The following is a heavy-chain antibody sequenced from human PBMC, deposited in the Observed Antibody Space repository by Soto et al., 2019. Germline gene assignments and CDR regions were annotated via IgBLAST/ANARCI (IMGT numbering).Heavy chain of an antibody. CDR2: IYYSGST. CDR1: GGSISSSSYY. V-gene: IGHV4-39*01. Sequence: QLQLQESGPGLVKPSETLSLTCTVSGGSISSSSYYWGWIRQPPGKGLEWIGSIYYSGSTYYNPSLISRVTISVHTSKNQFSLKMSSVTAADTAVYYCARQDSGYYYYYMDVWGKGTTVTVSS. D-gene: IGHD2-15*01. J-gene: IGHJ6*03. CDR3: ARQDSGYYYYYMDV.